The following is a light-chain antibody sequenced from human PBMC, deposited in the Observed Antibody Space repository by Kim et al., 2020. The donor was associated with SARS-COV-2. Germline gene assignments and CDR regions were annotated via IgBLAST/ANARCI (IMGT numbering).Light chain of an antibody. J-gene: IGKJ2*03. CDR1: QGIGSH. V-gene: IGKV1-9*01. Sequence: SASVGDRVTITGRASQGIGSHLAWYRQNPGKAPNLLIYAVSTLHSGVPSRFSGSGSGTDFTLTISSLQPEDFATYYCQQFHNYPSSFGQGTKLEI. CDR2: AVS. CDR3: QQFHNYPSS.